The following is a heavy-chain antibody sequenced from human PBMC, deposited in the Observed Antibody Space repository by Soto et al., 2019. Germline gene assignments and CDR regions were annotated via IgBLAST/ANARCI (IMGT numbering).Heavy chain of an antibody. J-gene: IGHJ4*02. Sequence: EVQLVESGGGLVKPGGSLRLSCAASGFTFSSYSMNWVRQAPGKGLEWVSSISSSSSYIYYADSVKGRFAISRDNAKYPLYLQMNSLRAEDTAIYYCARARGAYYDFWSGLEGYFDYWGQGALVTVSS. CDR3: ARARGAYYDFWSGLEGYFDY. CDR1: GFTFSSYS. D-gene: IGHD3-3*01. CDR2: ISSSSSYI. V-gene: IGHV3-21*06.